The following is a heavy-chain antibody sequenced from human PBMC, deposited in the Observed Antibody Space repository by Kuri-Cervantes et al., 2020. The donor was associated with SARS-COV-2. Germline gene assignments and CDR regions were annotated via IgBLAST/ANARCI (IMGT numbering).Heavy chain of an antibody. J-gene: IGHJ3*02. CDR2: ISAYNGNT. V-gene: IGHV1-18*01. Sequence: ASVKVSCKASGYTFTSYGISWVRQAPGQGLEWMGWISAYNGNTNYAQKLQGRVTMTTDTSTSTAYLELRSLRSDDTAMYFCARATVTSYSLSFSAFDIWGQGTVVTVSS. D-gene: IGHD4-17*01. CDR1: GYTFTSYG. CDR3: ARATVTSYSLSFSAFDI.